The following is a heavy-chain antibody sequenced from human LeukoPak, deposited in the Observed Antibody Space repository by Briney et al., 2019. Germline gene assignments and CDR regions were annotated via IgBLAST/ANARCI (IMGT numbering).Heavy chain of an antibody. Sequence: QSGGSLRLSCAASGFTFSSYAMHWVRKAPGKGLEWVAVISYDGSNKYYADSVKGRFTISRDNSKNTLYLQMNSLRAEDTAVYYCARDGLGYYDSSGYYFGDSFSEYFQHWGQGTLVTVSS. CDR2: ISYDGSNK. V-gene: IGHV3-30-3*01. CDR3: ARDGLGYYDSSGYYFGDSFSEYFQH. D-gene: IGHD3-22*01. J-gene: IGHJ1*01. CDR1: GFTFSSYA.